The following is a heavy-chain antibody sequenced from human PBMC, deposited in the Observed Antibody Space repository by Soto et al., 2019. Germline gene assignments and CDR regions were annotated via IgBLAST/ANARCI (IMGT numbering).Heavy chain of an antibody. CDR3: ARVGPWVPYYYDSSPYTFENWFDP. CDR2: IYHGGST. J-gene: IGHJ5*02. Sequence: LSLTCAVSGYSISSGYYWGWLRQPPGKGLEWLGSIYHGGSTYYNPSLNSRVTLSIDMTNNHVSLILNSVTAADTAVYYCARVGPWVPYYYDSSPYTFENWFDPWGQGTLVTVSS. V-gene: IGHV4-38-2*01. D-gene: IGHD3-22*01. CDR1: GYSISSGYY.